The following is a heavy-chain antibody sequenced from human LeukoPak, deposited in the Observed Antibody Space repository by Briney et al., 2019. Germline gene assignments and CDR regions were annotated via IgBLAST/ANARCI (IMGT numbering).Heavy chain of an antibody. CDR2: XXPXGGST. V-gene: IGHV1-69*11. D-gene: IGHD3-22*01. J-gene: IGHJ6*02. Sequence: AXGQGLXXXGXXXPXGGSTNYAQKFQGRVTITADESTSTAYMELSSLRSEDTAVYYCARARNYYDSSGRDYYYGMDVWGQGTTVTVSS. CDR3: ARARNYYDSSGRDYYYGMDV.